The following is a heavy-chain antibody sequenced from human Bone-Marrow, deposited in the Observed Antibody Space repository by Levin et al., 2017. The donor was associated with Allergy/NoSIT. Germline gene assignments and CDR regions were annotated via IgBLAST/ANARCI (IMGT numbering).Heavy chain of an antibody. CDR1: GGSFSGYY. Sequence: PGGSLRLSCAVYGGSFSGYYWSWIRQPPGKGLEWIGEINHSGSTNYNPSLKSRVTISVDTSKNQFSLKLRSVTAADTAVYYCARGPYYDILTGYSRGDDASDIWGQGTLVTVSS. V-gene: IGHV4-34*01. J-gene: IGHJ3*02. CDR3: ARGPYYDILTGYSRGDDASDI. D-gene: IGHD3-9*01. CDR2: INHSGST.